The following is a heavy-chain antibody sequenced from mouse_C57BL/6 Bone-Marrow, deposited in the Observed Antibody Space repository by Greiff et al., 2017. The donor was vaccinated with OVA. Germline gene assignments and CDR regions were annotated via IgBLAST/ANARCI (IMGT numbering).Heavy chain of an antibody. Sequence: VKLQESGAELARPGASVKLSCKASGYTFTSYGISWVKQRTGQGLEWIGEIYPRSGNTYYNEKFKGKATLTADKSSSTAYMELRSLTSEDSAVYFCARKGTSNYLPWFAYWGQGTLVTVSA. CDR2: IYPRSGNT. V-gene: IGHV1-81*01. J-gene: IGHJ3*01. D-gene: IGHD2-5*01. CDR1: GYTFTSYG. CDR3: ARKGTSNYLPWFAY.